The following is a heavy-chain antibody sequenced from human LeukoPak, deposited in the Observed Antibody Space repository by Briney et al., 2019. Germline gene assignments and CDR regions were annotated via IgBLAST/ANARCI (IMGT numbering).Heavy chain of an antibody. J-gene: IGHJ6*02. CDR3: ATPAIAGVAYGMDV. CDR2: IDPSDSYT. Sequence: GESLKISCKGSGSSFTKYWISWVRQLPGKGLEWMGKIDPSDSYTFYNPSFQGHVTISADKYISTAYLQWSSLKASDTAMYYCATPAIAGVAYGMDVWGQGTTVTVSS. D-gene: IGHD6-13*01. CDR1: GSSFTKYW. V-gene: IGHV5-10-1*01.